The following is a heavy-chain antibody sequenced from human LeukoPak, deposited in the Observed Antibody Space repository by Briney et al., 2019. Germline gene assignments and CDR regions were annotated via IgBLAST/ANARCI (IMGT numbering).Heavy chain of an antibody. Sequence: GGSLRLSCAASGFTFDDYAMHWVRQAPGKGLEWVAVIWYDGSNKYYADSVKGRFTISRDNSKNTLYLQMNSLRAEDTAVYYCARDEGIVVVPAAIPNYWGQGTLVTVSS. V-gene: IGHV3-33*08. CDR2: IWYDGSNK. J-gene: IGHJ4*02. CDR3: ARDEGIVVVPAAIPNY. CDR1: GFTFDDYA. D-gene: IGHD2-2*02.